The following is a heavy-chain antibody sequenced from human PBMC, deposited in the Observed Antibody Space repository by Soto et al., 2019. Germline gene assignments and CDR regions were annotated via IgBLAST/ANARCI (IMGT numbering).Heavy chain of an antibody. CDR2: ISGSGGST. CDR1: GFTFSSYA. V-gene: IGHV3-23*01. D-gene: IGHD6-6*01. CDR3: AKVWGEYSSSSLLDY. J-gene: IGHJ4*02. Sequence: EVQLLESGGGLVQPGGSLRLSCAASGFTFSSYAMSWVRQAPGKGLEWVSAISGSGGSTYYADSVKGRFTISRDNSKNTLYLQMTSLRAEDTAVYYCAKVWGEYSSSSLLDYWGQGTLVTVSS.